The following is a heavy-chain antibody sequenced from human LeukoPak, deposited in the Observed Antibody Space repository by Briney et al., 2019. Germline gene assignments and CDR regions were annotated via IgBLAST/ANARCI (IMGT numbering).Heavy chain of an antibody. D-gene: IGHD3-10*01. J-gene: IGHJ2*01. CDR1: GGSFSGYY. Sequence: SETLSLTCAVYGGSFSGYYWSWIRQPPGKGLEWIGEINHSGSTNYNPSLKSRVTISVDTSKNQFSLKLSSVTAADTAVYYCATTMVRGVIITDWYFDLWGRGTLVTVSS. CDR2: INHSGST. CDR3: ATTMVRGVIITDWYFDL. V-gene: IGHV4-34*01.